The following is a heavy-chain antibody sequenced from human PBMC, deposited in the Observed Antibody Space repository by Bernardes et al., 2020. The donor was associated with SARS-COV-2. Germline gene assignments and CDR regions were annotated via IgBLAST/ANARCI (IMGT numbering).Heavy chain of an antibody. J-gene: IGHJ3*02. CDR3: ARAGAMVDAFDI. CDR2: INPNSGGT. D-gene: IGHD5-18*01. Sequence: ASVKVSCKASGYTLTGYYMHWVRQAPGQGLEWMGWINPNSGGTNYAQKFQGRVTMTRDTSISTAYMELNRLRSDDTAVYYCARAGAMVDAFDIWGQGTMVTVSS. V-gene: IGHV1-2*02. CDR1: GYTLTGYY.